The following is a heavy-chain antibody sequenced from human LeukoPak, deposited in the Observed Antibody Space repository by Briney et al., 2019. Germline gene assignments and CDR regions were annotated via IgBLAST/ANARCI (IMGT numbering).Heavy chain of an antibody. CDR1: GYTLTSYD. Sequence: ASVKVPCKASGYTLTSYDINWVRQATGQGLEWMGWMNPNSGRTGYAQKFQDRISITRNTSISTAYMELTSLASEDTGVYYCTRETSSRYFDFWGQGTLVTVSS. CDR3: TRETSSRYFDF. V-gene: IGHV1-8*01. CDR2: MNPNSGRT. J-gene: IGHJ4*02.